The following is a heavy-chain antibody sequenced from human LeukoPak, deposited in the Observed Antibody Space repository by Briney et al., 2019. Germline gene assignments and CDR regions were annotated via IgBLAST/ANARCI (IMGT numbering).Heavy chain of an antibody. CDR1: GFTFSDYY. Sequence: GGSLRLSCAASGFTFSDYYMSWIRQAPGKGLEWVSYISSSSSYTNYADSVKGRFTISRDNAKNSLYLQMNSLRAEDTAVYYCARVEVRGDNWFDPWGRGTLVTVSS. CDR2: ISSSSSYT. V-gene: IGHV3-11*06. J-gene: IGHJ5*02. CDR3: ARVEVRGDNWFDP. D-gene: IGHD3-10*01.